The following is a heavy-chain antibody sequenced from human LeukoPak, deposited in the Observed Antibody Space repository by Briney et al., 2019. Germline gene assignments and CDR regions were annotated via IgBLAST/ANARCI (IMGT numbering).Heavy chain of an antibody. CDR1: GFTFSSYA. V-gene: IGHV3-23*01. J-gene: IGHJ4*02. D-gene: IGHD4-17*01. Sequence: PGGSLRLSCAASGFTFSSYAMSWVRQTPEKGREWVSSISASGGSTDYADSVKGRFTISRDISKNTLSLQMDRLRAEDAAVYYCAKCRQQMSVTRGPFDHWGQGTLVTVSS. CDR3: AKCRQQMSVTRGPFDH. CDR2: ISASGGST.